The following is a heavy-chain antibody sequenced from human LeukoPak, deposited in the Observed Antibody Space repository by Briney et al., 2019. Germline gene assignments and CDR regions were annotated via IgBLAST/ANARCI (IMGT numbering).Heavy chain of an antibody. Sequence: GGSLRLSRAASGFTFSSYAMSWVRQAPGQGLEWVSAISGSGGSTYYADSVKGRFTISRDNSKNTLYLQMNSLRAEDTAIYYCAKPQSEGRIVVLALDYWGQGTLVTVSS. J-gene: IGHJ4*02. CDR1: GFTFSSYA. D-gene: IGHD3-22*01. V-gene: IGHV3-23*01. CDR2: ISGSGGST. CDR3: AKPQSEGRIVVLALDY.